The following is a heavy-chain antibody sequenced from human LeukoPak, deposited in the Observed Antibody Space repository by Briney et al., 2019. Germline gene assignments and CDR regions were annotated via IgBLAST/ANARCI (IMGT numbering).Heavy chain of an antibody. V-gene: IGHV3-7*01. J-gene: IGHJ5*02. Sequence: PGGSLRLSCAASGFTFSSYWMGWVRQAPGKGMEWVANIKQDGSEKYYVDSVKGRFTISRDNAKKSLYLQMNSLRVEDTAVYYCARDRTWYDNWGQGTLVTVSS. CDR1: GFTFSSYW. CDR3: ARDRTWYDN. CDR2: IKQDGSEK.